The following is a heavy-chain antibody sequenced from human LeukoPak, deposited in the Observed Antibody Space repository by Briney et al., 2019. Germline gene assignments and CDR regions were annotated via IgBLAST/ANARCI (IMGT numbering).Heavy chain of an antibody. J-gene: IGHJ4*02. Sequence: SSETLSLTCTVSGGSISSSSYYWGWIRQPPGKGLEWIGSIYYSGSTYYNPSLKSRVTISVDTSKNQFSLKLSSVTAADTAVYYCARHDGTGGSWDYWGQGTLVTVSS. CDR2: IYYSGST. D-gene: IGHD1/OR15-1a*01. CDR3: ARHDGTGGSWDY. CDR1: GGSISSSSYY. V-gene: IGHV4-39*01.